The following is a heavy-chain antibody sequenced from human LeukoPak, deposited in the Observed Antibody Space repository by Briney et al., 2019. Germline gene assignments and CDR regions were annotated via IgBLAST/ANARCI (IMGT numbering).Heavy chain of an antibody. CDR2: IYYSGST. J-gene: IGHJ3*02. V-gene: IGHV4-59*01. CDR3: ARDRIGSGYHGGDAFDI. CDR1: GASISTDY. Sequence: SETLSLTCTVSGASISTDYWSWIRQPPGKGLEWIGYIYYSGSTNYKPSLKSRVSISVDTSKNQFSLHLTSVTAADTAVYYCARDRIGSGYHGGDAFDIWGQGAMVTVSS. D-gene: IGHD5-12*01.